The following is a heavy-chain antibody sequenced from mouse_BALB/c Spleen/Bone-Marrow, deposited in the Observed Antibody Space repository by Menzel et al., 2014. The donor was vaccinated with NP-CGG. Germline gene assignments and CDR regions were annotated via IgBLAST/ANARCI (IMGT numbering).Heavy chain of an antibody. V-gene: IGHV5-4*02. D-gene: IGHD2-14*01. CDR2: ISDGGSYT. Sequence: EVQGVESGGGLVKPGGSLKLSYAASGFTFSDYYMYWVRQTPEKRLEWVATISDGGSYTDYPGSVKGRFTVSRDNAKNNLYLQMSSLKSEDTAMYFCARTYRPFALDYWGQGTSVTVSS. J-gene: IGHJ4*01. CDR3: ARTYRPFALDY. CDR1: GFTFSDYY.